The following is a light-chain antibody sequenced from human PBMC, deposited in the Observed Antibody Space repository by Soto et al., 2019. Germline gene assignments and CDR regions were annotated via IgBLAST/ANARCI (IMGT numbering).Light chain of an antibody. CDR2: SAS. V-gene: IGKV1-6*01. J-gene: IGKJ2*01. CDR1: QDIKND. CDR3: LQDYSHPYT. Sequence: AIQMTQSPSSLSSSIGDRVTITCRASQDIKNDLGWYQQKPGRAPKLLMYSASTLHTEVPSRFSGSGSGSDFTLTISSLQPEDFATYYCLQDYSHPYTFGQGTKLEIK.